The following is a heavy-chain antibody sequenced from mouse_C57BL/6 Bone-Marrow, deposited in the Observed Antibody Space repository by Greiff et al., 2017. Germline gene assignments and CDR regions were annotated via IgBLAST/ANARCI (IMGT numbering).Heavy chain of an antibody. CDR3: GRSGAIYYYGRNWGFDV. J-gene: IGHJ1*03. CDR2: INPSSGYT. CDR1: GYTFTSYW. V-gene: IGHV1-7*01. D-gene: IGHD1-1*01. Sequence: VQLQQSGAELAKPGASVKLSCKASGYTFTSYWMHWVKQRPGQGLEWIGYINPSSGYTKYNQKFKDKATLPADKSTSTAYMQLSSLTYADSAVDYWGRSGAIYYYGRNWGFDVWGTGATVTVSS.